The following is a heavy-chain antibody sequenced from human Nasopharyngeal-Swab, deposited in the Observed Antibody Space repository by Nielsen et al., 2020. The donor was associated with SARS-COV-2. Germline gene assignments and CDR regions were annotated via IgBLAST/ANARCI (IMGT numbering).Heavy chain of an antibody. CDR2: ISGSGGST. Sequence: GESLKISCAASKFTFSSYAMSWVRQAPGKGLEWVSTISGSGGSTYYADSVKGRFPISRDNSKNTLYPQMNSLRAEDTAVYYCAKGIGSSWLGYFEYWGQGTLVTVSS. V-gene: IGHV3-23*01. CDR3: AKGIGSSWLGYFEY. CDR1: KFTFSSYA. J-gene: IGHJ4*02. D-gene: IGHD6-13*01.